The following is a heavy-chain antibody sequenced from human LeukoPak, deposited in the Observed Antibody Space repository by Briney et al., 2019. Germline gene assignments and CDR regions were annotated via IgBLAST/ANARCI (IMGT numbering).Heavy chain of an antibody. CDR2: VDPEDGET. D-gene: IGHD3-22*01. Sequence: ASVKVSCKASGYTFTDYYMHWVQQAPGIGLEWMGLVDPEDGETIYAEKFQGRVTITADTSTDTAYMELSSLRSEDTAVYYCATVPHYDSSGYTFLVGGWGQGTLVTVSS. CDR1: GYTFTDYY. J-gene: IGHJ4*02. CDR3: ATVPHYDSSGYTFLVGG. V-gene: IGHV1-69-2*01.